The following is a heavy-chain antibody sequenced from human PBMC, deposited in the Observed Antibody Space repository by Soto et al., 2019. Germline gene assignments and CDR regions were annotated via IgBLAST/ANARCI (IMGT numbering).Heavy chain of an antibody. CDR1: GFTADDYA. CDR3: AKDMKWGGMTTIHYFDS. D-gene: IGHD4-17*01. CDR2: ISSNSDTI. Sequence: EVQLVESGGGLVQPGRSLRLSCVASGFTADDYAMHWVRQAPGKGLEWVSGISSNSDTIDYADYVKGRFTISRDNAKNSLFLQMNSLRPEDTALYYCAKDMKWGGMTTIHYFDSWGQGTLVTFSS. V-gene: IGHV3-9*02. J-gene: IGHJ4*02.